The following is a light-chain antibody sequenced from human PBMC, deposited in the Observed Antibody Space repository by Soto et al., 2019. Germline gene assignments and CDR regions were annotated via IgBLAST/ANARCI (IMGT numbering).Light chain of an antibody. CDR2: AAS. CDR1: QSVRSN. Sequence: EIVMTQSPATLSVSPGEWATLSCRASQSVRSNLAWYQQRPGQAPRLLIYAASTRATGIPARFSGSGSGTEFTLTIDSLQSEDFAVYCCQKYNNWPWTFGQGTKVEIK. V-gene: IGKV3-15*01. CDR3: QKYNNWPWT. J-gene: IGKJ1*01.